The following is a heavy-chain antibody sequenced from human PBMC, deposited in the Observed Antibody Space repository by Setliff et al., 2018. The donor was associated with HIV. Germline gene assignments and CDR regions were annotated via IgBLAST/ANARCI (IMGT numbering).Heavy chain of an antibody. V-gene: IGHV3-23*01. CDR3: AKVHYDSSGYRYYYYYMDV. CDR1: GFTFGSYA. CDR2: ISTSGANT. Sequence: GGSLRLSCAPSGFTFGSYAMSWVRQAPGKGLEWVSAISTSGANTYYADSVKGRFTISRDNSKNTLYLQMNSLRAEDTALYYCAKVHYDSSGYRYYYYYMDVWGKGTTVTVSS. D-gene: IGHD3-22*01. J-gene: IGHJ6*03.